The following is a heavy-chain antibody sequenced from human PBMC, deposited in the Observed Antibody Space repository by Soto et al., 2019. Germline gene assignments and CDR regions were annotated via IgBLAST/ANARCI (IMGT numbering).Heavy chain of an antibody. Sequence: QLVQSGAEVKKPGSSVKVSCKASGSSFSSLAISWVRQAPGQGLEWMGGIIAILRRTNHAQKFQDRLTITADASKSTAYMELSTLSSDDTAVYYCASPLPGSMAFADAFDLWGQGTLVTVSA. D-gene: IGHD6-6*01. CDR1: GSSFSSLA. V-gene: IGHV1-69*01. J-gene: IGHJ3*01. CDR3: ASPLPGSMAFADAFDL. CDR2: IIAILRRT.